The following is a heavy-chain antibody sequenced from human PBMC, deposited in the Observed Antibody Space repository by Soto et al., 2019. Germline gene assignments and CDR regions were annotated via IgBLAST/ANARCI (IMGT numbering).Heavy chain of an antibody. V-gene: IGHV4-34*01. CDR3: ARNTGYYYYGMDV. Sequence: PSETLSLTCAVYGGSFSGYYWSWIRQPPGKGLEWIGEINHSGSTNYNPSLKSRVTISVDTSKNQFSLKLSSVTAAETAVDYCARNTGYYYYGMDVWGQGTTVT. CDR2: INHSGST. D-gene: IGHD5-18*01. J-gene: IGHJ6*02. CDR1: GGSFSGYY.